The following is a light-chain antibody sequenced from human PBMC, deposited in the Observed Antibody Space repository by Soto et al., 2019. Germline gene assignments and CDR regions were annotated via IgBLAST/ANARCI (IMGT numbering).Light chain of an antibody. CDR1: QRISSW. J-gene: IGKJ1*01. CDR3: QQYNSHRRT. V-gene: IGKV1-5*03. CDR2: KAS. Sequence: DIQMTQSPSTLSASVGDRVTITCRASQRISSWLAWYQQKPGKAPKLLIYKASSLESGVPSRFSGSGSGTEFTLTISSLQPDDFATYYCQQYNSHRRTFGQGTKVEI.